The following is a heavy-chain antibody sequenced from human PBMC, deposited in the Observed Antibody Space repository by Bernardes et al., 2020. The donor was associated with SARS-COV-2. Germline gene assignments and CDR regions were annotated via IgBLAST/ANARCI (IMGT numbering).Heavy chain of an antibody. D-gene: IGHD5-18*01. V-gene: IGHV1-18*01. J-gene: IGHJ6*04. CDR2: ISAYNGNT. CDR3: ARDRTQVLTWKQLWSSYYGMDV. CDR1: GYTFTSYG. Sequence: ASVKVSCKASGYTFTSYGISWVRQAPGQWLEWMGWISAYNGNTNYAQKLQGRVTMTTDTSTSTAYMELRSLRSADTAVYYCARDRTQVLTWKQLWSSYYGMDVWGKGTTVTVSS.